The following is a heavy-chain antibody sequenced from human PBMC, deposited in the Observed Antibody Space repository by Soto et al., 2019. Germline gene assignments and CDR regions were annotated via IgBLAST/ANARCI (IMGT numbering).Heavy chain of an antibody. Sequence: QAQLVESGGGVVQPGRSLRLSCAASGFAFSRYGMHWVRQAPGRGLEWVAVISYDGSLQHYADSVKGRFTISRDNAKNMVLLKMSSLRTEDTAVYYCVSDRGYGHASVPYSWGQGTLVSVSS. D-gene: IGHD5-18*01. J-gene: IGHJ4*02. CDR1: GFAFSRYG. V-gene: IGHV3-30*03. CDR2: ISYDGSLQ. CDR3: VSDRGYGHASVPYS.